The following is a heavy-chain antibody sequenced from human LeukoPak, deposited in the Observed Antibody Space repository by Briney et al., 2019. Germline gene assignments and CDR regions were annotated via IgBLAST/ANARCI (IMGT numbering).Heavy chain of an antibody. CDR1: GFTFDDYG. V-gene: IGHV3-20*01. CDR2: INWNGGST. D-gene: IGHD3-22*01. CDR3: ERDGGDSSGYNLDY. Sequence: GGSLRLSCAASGFTFDDYGMSWVRQAPGKGLEWVSGINWNGGSTGYADSVKGRFTISRDNAKNSLYLQMNSLRAEDTALYHCERDGGDSSGYNLDYWGQGTLVTVSS. J-gene: IGHJ4*02.